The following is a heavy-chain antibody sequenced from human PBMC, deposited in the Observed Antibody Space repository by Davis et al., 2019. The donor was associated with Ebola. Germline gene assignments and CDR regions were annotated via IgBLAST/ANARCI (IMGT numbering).Heavy chain of an antibody. J-gene: IGHJ6*02. V-gene: IGHV1-2*02. D-gene: IGHD3-3*01. Sequence: ASVKVSCKASGYTFTGYYIHWVRQAPGQGLEWMGWINPNSGGTNYAQKFQGRVTMTRDTSISTGYMELRRLRSDDTAFYYCARVPDYDLRRGLDVWGPGTTVTVSS. CDR2: INPNSGGT. CDR1: GYTFTGYY. CDR3: ARVPDYDLRRGLDV.